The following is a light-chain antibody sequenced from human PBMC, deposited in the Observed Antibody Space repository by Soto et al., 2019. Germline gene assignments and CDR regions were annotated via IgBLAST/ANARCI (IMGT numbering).Light chain of an antibody. Sequence: QPVLTQPASVSGSPGQSITISCTGTSSDVGGYNYVSWYQQHPGKAPKLMIYEVNNRPSGVSNRFSGSKSGNTASLTISGLQAEDEADYYCISSTSTGTRVFGGGTKLTVL. CDR1: SSDVGGYNY. J-gene: IGLJ3*02. CDR2: EVN. V-gene: IGLV2-14*01. CDR3: ISSTSTGTRV.